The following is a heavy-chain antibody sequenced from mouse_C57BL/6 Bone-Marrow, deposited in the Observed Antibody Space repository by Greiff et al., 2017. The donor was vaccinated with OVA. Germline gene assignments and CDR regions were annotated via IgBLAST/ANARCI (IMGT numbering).Heavy chain of an antibody. Sequence: QVQLQQSGAELVKPGASVKLSCKASGYTFTSYWMHWVKQRPGQGLEWIGMIHPNSGSTNYNEKFKSKATLTVDKSSSTAYMQLSSLTSEDSAVYYCARDYYGSYYFDYWGQGTTLTVSS. CDR3: ARDYYGSYYFDY. D-gene: IGHD1-1*01. CDR1: GYTFTSYW. J-gene: IGHJ2*01. CDR2: IHPNSGST. V-gene: IGHV1-64*01.